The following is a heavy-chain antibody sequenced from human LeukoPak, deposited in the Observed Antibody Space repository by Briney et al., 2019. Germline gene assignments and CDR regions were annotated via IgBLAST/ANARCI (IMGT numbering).Heavy chain of an antibody. Sequence: GASVKVSCKASGYTFTSYYMHWVRQAPGQGLEWMGWINPNSGGTNYAQKFQGWVTMTRDTSISTAYMELSRLRSDDTAVYYCARGDYDFWSGENEIFDYWGQGTLVTVSS. D-gene: IGHD3-3*01. CDR3: ARGDYDFWSGENEIFDY. J-gene: IGHJ4*02. CDR2: INPNSGGT. V-gene: IGHV1-2*04. CDR1: GYTFTSYY.